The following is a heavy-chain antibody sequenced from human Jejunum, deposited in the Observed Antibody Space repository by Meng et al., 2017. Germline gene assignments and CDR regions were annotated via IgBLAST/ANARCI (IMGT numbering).Heavy chain of an antibody. CDR2: KNPNSGNT. Sequence: ASVKVSCKASGYTFTSYDINWVRQATGQGLEWMGWKNPNSGNTGYAQKFQGRVTITRNTSISTAYMELSSLRSEDTAVYYCARAPQREPHTADFDYWGQGTLVTVSS. V-gene: IGHV1-8*03. CDR3: ARAPQREPHTADFDY. J-gene: IGHJ4*02. D-gene: IGHD1-26*01. CDR1: GYTFTSYD.